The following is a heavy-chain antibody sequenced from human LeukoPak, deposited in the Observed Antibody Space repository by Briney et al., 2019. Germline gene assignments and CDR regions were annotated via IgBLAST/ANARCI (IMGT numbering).Heavy chain of an antibody. Sequence: PSETLSLTCAVYGGSFSGYYWSWIRQTPGKGLEWVGEINHSGSTNYNPSLKRGVTISVETCKNELSLKLSSVTPADTAVYYCATETGDYWGQGTLVTVSS. D-gene: IGHD1-14*01. V-gene: IGHV4-34*01. J-gene: IGHJ4*02. CDR3: ATETGDY. CDR1: GGSFSGYY. CDR2: INHSGST.